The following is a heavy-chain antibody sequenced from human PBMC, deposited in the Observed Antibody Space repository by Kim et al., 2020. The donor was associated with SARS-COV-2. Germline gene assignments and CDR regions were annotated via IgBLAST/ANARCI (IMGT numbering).Heavy chain of an antibody. Sequence: GGSLTLSCAASGFTFSSYAMHWVRQAPGKGLEWVAVISYDGSNKYYADSVKGRFTISRDNSKNTLYLQMNSLRAEDTAVYYCAASTVVTPGSNYYYYYG. J-gene: IGHJ6*01. CDR3: AASTVVTPGSNYYYYYG. D-gene: IGHD4-17*01. CDR2: ISYDGSNK. CDR1: GFTFSSYA. V-gene: IGHV3-30-3*01.